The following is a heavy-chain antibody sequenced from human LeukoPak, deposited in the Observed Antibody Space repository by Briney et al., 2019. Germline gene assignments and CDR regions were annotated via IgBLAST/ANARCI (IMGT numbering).Heavy chain of an antibody. CDR2: IYPDESNI. V-gene: IGHV5-51*01. CDR3: ARSPSRGYSSSFEY. D-gene: IGHD2-2*03. CDR1: GYSFATYW. Sequence: GESLKISCKGSGYSFATYWIAWVRQMPGKGLEWMGIIYPDESNIRYSPSFQGQVTISADKSISTAYLQWSSLKASDTAIYYCARSPSRGYSSSFEYWGQGTLVTVSS. J-gene: IGHJ4*02.